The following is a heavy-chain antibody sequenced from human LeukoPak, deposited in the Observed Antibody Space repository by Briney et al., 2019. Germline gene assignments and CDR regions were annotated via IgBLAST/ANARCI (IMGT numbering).Heavy chain of an antibody. CDR2: IYYSGST. J-gene: IGHJ4*02. CDR1: GGSISSYY. CDR3: ARHRVSSSSWKDYFDY. D-gene: IGHD6-13*01. Sequence: PSETLSLTCTVSGGSISSYYWSWIRQPPGKGLEWIGYIYYSGSTNYNPSLKSRVTISVDTSKNQFSLKLSSVTAADTAVYYCARHRVSSSSWKDYFDYWGQGTLVTVSS. V-gene: IGHV4-59*08.